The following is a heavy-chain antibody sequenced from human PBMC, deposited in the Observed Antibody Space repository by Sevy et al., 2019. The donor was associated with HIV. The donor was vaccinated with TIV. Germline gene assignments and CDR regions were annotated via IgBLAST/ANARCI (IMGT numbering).Heavy chain of an antibody. J-gene: IGHJ4*02. V-gene: IGHV1-69*13. D-gene: IGHD6-19*01. Sequence: ASVKVSCKASGGTFSSYAISWVRQAPGQGLEWMGGIIPIFGTANYAQKFQGRVTITADESTSTAYMELSSLRSEDTAVYYCARDSGVAGTYHGAPVYWGQGTLVTVSS. CDR2: IIPIFGTA. CDR3: ARDSGVAGTYHGAPVY. CDR1: GGTFSSYA.